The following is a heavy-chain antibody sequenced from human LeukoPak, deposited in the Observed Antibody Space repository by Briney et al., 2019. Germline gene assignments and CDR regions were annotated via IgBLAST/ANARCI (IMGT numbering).Heavy chain of an antibody. CDR1: GGSISSYY. J-gene: IGHJ2*01. Sequence: SETLSLTCTVSGGSISSYYWSWIRQPPGKGLEWIGYIYYSGSTNYNPSLKSRVTISVDTSKNQFSLKLSSVTAADTAVYYCARDRGSSGWYPYWYFDLWGRCTLVTVSS. CDR2: IYYSGST. V-gene: IGHV4-59*01. D-gene: IGHD6-19*01. CDR3: ARDRGSSGWYPYWYFDL.